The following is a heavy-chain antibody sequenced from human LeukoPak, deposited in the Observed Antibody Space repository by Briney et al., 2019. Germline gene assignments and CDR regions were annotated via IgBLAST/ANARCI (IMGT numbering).Heavy chain of an antibody. D-gene: IGHD3-22*01. CDR1: GGSISSYY. J-gene: IGHJ6*02. Sequence: SETLSLTCTVSGGSISSYYWSWIRQPPGKGLEWIGYIYYSGSTNYNPSLKSRVTISVDTSKNQFSLKLSSVTAAHTAVYYCARHFGDYYDSSGYPLYYYGMDVWGQGTTVTVSS. CDR3: ARHFGDYYDSSGYPLYYYGMDV. CDR2: IYYSGST. V-gene: IGHV4-59*08.